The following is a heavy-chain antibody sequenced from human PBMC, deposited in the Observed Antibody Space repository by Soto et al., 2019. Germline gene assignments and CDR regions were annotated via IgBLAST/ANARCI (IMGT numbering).Heavy chain of an antibody. CDR1: GGSISSSSYY. CDR2: IYYSGST. D-gene: IGHD1-7*01. V-gene: IGHV4-39*01. CDR3: ARLNPELQDAFDI. J-gene: IGHJ3*02. Sequence: QLQLQESGPGLVKPSETLSLTCTVSGGSISSSSYYWGWIRQSPGKGLEWIGSIYYSGSTFYNPSLKGRVTISVDTSKNQFSLKLSSVTAADTAVYCCARLNPELQDAFDIWGQGTLVTVSS.